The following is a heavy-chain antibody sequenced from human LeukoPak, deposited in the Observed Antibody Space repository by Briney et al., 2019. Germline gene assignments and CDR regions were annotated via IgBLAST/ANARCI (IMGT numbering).Heavy chain of an antibody. CDR3: ARVAIVVVPAAHNWFDP. CDR1: GGSFRGYY. D-gene: IGHD2-2*01. CDR2: INHSGST. J-gene: IGHJ5*02. V-gene: IGHV4-34*01. Sequence: PSETLSLTCAVYGGSFRGYYWSWIRQPPGKGLEWIGEINHSGSTNYNPSLKSRVTISVDTSKNQFSLKLSSVTAADTAVYYCARVAIVVVPAAHNWFDPWGQGTLVTVSS.